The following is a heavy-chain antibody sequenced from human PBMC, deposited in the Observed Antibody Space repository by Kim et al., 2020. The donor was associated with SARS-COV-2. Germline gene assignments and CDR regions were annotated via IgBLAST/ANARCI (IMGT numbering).Heavy chain of an antibody. V-gene: IGHV3-15*01. J-gene: IGHJ3*02. Sequence: GGSLRLSCGASTFIFSNVWMSWVRQAPGKGLEWVARITNNGLGEKKEYAAPVQGTFSIARDEYKNTLYLHMNNLRTEDTDHYHWVTALLPYLDGTFDTWG. CDR3: VTALLPYLDGTFDT. CDR2: ITNNGLGEKK. CDR1: TFIFSNVW. D-gene: IGHD1-1*01.